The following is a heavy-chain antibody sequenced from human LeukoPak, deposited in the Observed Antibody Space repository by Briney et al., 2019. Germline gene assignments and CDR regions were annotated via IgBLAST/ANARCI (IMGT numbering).Heavy chain of an antibody. CDR2: ITGRT. Sequence: GGSLRLSCAASGFTFSRDAMSWIRQAPGKGLEWVYTITGRTYYADSVKGRFTVSRDNSKNILYLQMSSLKADDTAVYYCAKAFRNYDSSSYSAFDIWGQGTMVTVSS. V-gene: IGHV3-23*01. CDR3: AKAFRNYDSSSYSAFDI. J-gene: IGHJ3*02. D-gene: IGHD6-13*01. CDR1: GFTFSRDA.